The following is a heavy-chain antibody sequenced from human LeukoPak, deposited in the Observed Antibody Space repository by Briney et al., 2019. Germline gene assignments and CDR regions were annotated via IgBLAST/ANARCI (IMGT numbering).Heavy chain of an antibody. D-gene: IGHD2-21*02. CDR2: INPNSGDT. CDR1: GYTFTGYF. Sequence: TSVNVSCKPSGYTFTGYFLHWVRQAPGQGLEWMGWINPNSGDTNYAQKFQGRVTMTRDTSISTAYMELSRLRSDDTAVYYCASIVVVTARYAFDIWGQGTMVTVSS. CDR3: ASIVVVTARYAFDI. J-gene: IGHJ3*02. V-gene: IGHV1-2*02.